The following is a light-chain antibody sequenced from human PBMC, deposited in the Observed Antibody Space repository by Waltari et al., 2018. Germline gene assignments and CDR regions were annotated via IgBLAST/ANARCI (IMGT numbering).Light chain of an antibody. CDR2: LGS. V-gene: IGKV2-28*01. CDR1: QSLLHTNGYNY. Sequence: DIVMTQSPLSLPVTSGEPASISCRSSQSLLHTNGYNYLDWYLQKPGQSPQLLIYLGSNRASGVPARFSGSGSGTDFTLKISRVEAEDVGVYYCMQALHTPRFTFGPGTKVDIK. J-gene: IGKJ3*01. CDR3: MQALHTPRFT.